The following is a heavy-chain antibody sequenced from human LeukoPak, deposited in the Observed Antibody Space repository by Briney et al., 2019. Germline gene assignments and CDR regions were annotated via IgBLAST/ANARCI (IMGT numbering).Heavy chain of an antibody. D-gene: IGHD3-9*01. V-gene: IGHV4-59*08. J-gene: IGHJ4*02. CDR2: IYYSGGT. CDR1: GGSISSYY. Sequence: SETLSLNCTVSGGSISSYYWSWIRQPPGKGLERIGYIYYSGGTNYNPSLKSRVTISVDTSKNQFSLKLSSVTAADTAVYYCARHFPPNYDILTGYFDYWGQGTLVTVSS. CDR3: ARHFPPNYDILTGYFDY.